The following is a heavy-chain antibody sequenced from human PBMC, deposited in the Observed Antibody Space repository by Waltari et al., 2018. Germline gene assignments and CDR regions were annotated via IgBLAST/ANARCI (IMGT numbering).Heavy chain of an antibody. CDR1: GGSFIGYY. CDR3: ARQPRIIVTPYYDYMDV. Sequence: QVQLQQWGAGLLKPSETLSLTXAVQGGSFIGYYWGWIRQSSGKGLERIGEIDHSGNTNYNPSLKGRVTISQDTSRIHFYLKLNSVTAADTAVYYCARQPRIIVTPYYDYMDVWGKGTTVTVSS. J-gene: IGHJ6*03. D-gene: IGHD3-22*01. V-gene: IGHV4-34*01. CDR2: IDHSGNT.